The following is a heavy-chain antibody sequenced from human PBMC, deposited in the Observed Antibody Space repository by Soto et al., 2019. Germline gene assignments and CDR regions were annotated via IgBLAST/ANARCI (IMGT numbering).Heavy chain of an antibody. D-gene: IGHD6-19*01. V-gene: IGHV4-31*03. CDR2: FYSSGSI. J-gene: IGHJ5*02. Sequence: SETLSLTCFVSGYSITAGGYYWSWIRHHPGKGLEWIGSFYSSGSIIYNPSLRSRVSISGDTSSNQFSMSLTSVTAADTARYYCARMYSSGSGWFHPWGQGTLVTV. CDR1: GYSITAGGYY. CDR3: ARMYSSGSGWFHP.